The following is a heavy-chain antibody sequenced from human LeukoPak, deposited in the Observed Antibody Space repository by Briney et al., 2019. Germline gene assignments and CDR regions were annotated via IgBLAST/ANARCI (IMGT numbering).Heavy chain of an antibody. V-gene: IGHV4-59*02. CDR1: GASVSSSH. D-gene: IGHD2/OR15-2a*01. J-gene: IGHJ4*02. CDR3: SEGYFEPFDH. Sequence: SETLSLTCVVSGASVSSSHWNWIRQLPGEGLEWIGCLSYTGKADYNPSLASRVTISLGTSENQVSLKLRSVTAADTAVYYCSEGYFEPFDHWGQGTLVTVSS. CDR2: LSYTGKA.